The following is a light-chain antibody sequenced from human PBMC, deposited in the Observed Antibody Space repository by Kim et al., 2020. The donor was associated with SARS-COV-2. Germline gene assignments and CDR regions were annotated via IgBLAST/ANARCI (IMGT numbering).Light chain of an antibody. CDR1: EDIATW. CDR3: QEHNTRT. CDR2: EAT. Sequence: DIQMTQSPSTLSASIGDRVTITCRASEDIATWLAWYQQRPGKAPNLLIYEATNLEVGVPSRFAGSGSGTEFTLTISSLQTDDVGTYYCQEHNTRTFGQGTKVEI. V-gene: IGKV1-5*03. J-gene: IGKJ1*01.